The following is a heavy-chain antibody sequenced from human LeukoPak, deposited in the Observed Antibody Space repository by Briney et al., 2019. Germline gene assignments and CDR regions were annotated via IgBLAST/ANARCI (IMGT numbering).Heavy chain of an antibody. D-gene: IGHD6-19*01. Sequence: PSETLSLTCTVSGGSIRSYYWSWIRQPPGKGLEWIGYIFYSGSTNYNPALKSRVTKSIDTSKNQVSLKLSSVTAADTAVYYCARWTVALHAFDIWGQGTMVIVSS. J-gene: IGHJ3*02. V-gene: IGHV4-59*01. CDR3: ARWTVALHAFDI. CDR1: GGSIRSYY. CDR2: IFYSGST.